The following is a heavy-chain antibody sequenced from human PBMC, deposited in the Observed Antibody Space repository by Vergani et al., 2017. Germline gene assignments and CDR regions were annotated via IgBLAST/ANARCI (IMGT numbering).Heavy chain of an antibody. J-gene: IGHJ3*01. V-gene: IGHV4-34*01. CDR2: INYSGTN. CDR1: GGSLSGYY. CDR3: SRRAERWGALLRVDFPV. Sequence: QVQLQQWGPGLLTPSETLSLTCAVYGGSLSGYYWSWIRLAPGKGLEWIGEINYSGTNNYNPTLKSPFNVSIDTSRDHFPLKLRSVSAADTAVYFCSRRAERWGALLRVDFPVWGEGTFVTVSP. D-gene: IGHD3/OR15-3a*01.